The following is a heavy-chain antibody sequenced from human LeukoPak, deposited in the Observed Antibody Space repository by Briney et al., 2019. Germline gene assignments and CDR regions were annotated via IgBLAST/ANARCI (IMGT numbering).Heavy chain of an antibody. Sequence: ASVKVSCKTSGYTFSDFYIHWVRQAPGQGLEWMGWINPKTGGITYSQKFKGRVTMTRDTSLNTAHMEVTGPTFGDTAVYYCAREWGPNYVQGWFDPWGQGTLVSVSS. CDR2: INPKTGGI. CDR3: AREWGPNYVQGWFDP. V-gene: IGHV1-2*02. J-gene: IGHJ5*02. D-gene: IGHD3-10*02. CDR1: GYTFSDFY.